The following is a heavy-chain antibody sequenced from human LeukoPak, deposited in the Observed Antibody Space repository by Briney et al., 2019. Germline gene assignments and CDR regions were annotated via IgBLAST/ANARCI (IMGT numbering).Heavy chain of an antibody. CDR2: ISSSSSYI. J-gene: IGHJ4*02. CDR3: AKAYSSGWYYFDY. Sequence: GGSLRLSCAASGFTFSSYSMNWVRQAPGKGLEWVSSISSSSSYIYYADSVKGRFTISRDNAKNSLYLQMNSLRAEDTVVYYCAKAYSSGWYYFDYWGQETLVTVSS. CDR1: GFTFSSYS. D-gene: IGHD6-19*01. V-gene: IGHV3-21*04.